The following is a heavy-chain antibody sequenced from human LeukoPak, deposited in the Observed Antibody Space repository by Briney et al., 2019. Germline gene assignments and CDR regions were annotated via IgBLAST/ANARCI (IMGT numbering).Heavy chain of an antibody. CDR1: GGSISSGDYY. CDR2: IYYSGST. Sequence: TSETLSLTCTVSGGSISSGDYYWSWIRQHPGKGLEWIGYIYYSGSTYYNPSLKSRVTISVDTSKNQFSLKLSSVTAADTAVYYCARSSIAVAGNYFDYWGQGTLVTVSS. J-gene: IGHJ4*02. CDR3: ARSSIAVAGNYFDY. V-gene: IGHV4-31*03. D-gene: IGHD6-19*01.